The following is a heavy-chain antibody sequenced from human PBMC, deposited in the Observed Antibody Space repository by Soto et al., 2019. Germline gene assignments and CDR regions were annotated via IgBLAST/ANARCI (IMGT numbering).Heavy chain of an antibody. CDR3: ARGDIAVADDYYYYGLDV. CDR2: INTYNGNT. D-gene: IGHD6-19*01. V-gene: IGHV1-18*04. J-gene: IGHJ6*02. Sequence: ASVKVSCKASGYTFTSYGITWVRQAPGQGLEWMGWINTYNGNTNYARKLQGRATMTKDTSTSTAYMELRSLRSGDTAVYYCARGDIAVADDYYYYGLDVWGQGTTVTVSS. CDR1: GYTFTSYG.